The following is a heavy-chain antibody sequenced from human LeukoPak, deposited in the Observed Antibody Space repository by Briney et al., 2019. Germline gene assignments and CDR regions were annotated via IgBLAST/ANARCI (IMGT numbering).Heavy chain of an antibody. V-gene: IGHV4-39*07. Sequence: SETLSLTCTVSGGSISSSSYYWGWIRQSPGKGLEWIGSIYDSGSTYYNPSLKSRVTISVDTSKNQFSLKLSSVTAADTAVYYCARDRLQLQSWGQGTLVTVSS. CDR2: IYDSGST. D-gene: IGHD4-23*01. CDR1: GGSISSSSYY. J-gene: IGHJ5*02. CDR3: ARDRLQLQS.